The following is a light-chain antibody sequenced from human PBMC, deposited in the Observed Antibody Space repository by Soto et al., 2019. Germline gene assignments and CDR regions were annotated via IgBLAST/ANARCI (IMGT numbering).Light chain of an antibody. CDR1: QSVSSY. J-gene: IGKJ5*01. Sequence: EIVLTQSPATLSLSPGERATLSCRASQSVSSYLAWYQQKPGQAPRLFIYDASTRATGIPARFSGGGSGTDFTLTISSLEPEDFAVYYCQQRSEWPITFGQGTRLEIK. CDR2: DAS. V-gene: IGKV3-11*01. CDR3: QQRSEWPIT.